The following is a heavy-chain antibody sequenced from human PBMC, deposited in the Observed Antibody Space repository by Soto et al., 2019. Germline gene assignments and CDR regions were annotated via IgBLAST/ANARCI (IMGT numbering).Heavy chain of an antibody. CDR2: IWYNGSNK. CDR1: GFTFGGYG. D-gene: IGHD5-18*01. V-gene: IGHV3-33*01. CDR3: ARDVYPSAMVTVYNLFDP. J-gene: IGHJ5*02. Sequence: PGGTLSLSCAASGFTFGGYGMTWVRQAPGKGLEWVAVIWYNGSNKYYADSVKGRFTISRDNSKNTLYLQMNSLRAEDTAVYYCARDVYPSAMVTVYNLFDPWGQGTLVTVSS.